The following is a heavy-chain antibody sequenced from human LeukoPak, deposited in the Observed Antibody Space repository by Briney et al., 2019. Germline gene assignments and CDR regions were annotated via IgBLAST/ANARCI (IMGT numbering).Heavy chain of an antibody. CDR1: GGSISSSNYY. Sequence: SETLSLTCIVSGGSISSSNYYGGWIRQPPGKGLEWIGSIYYDGSTYYKPSLKSRVTISVDRSKNQFSLKLSSVTAADTAVYYCARGDYYGSGSPFGFPKGNWFDPWGQGTLVTVSS. V-gene: IGHV4-39*07. CDR2: IYYDGST. J-gene: IGHJ5*02. D-gene: IGHD3-10*01. CDR3: ARGDYYGSGSPFGFPKGNWFDP.